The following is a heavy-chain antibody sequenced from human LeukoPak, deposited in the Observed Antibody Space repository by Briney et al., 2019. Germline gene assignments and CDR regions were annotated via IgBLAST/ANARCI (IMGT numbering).Heavy chain of an antibody. V-gene: IGHV3-30*01. J-gene: IGHJ4*02. D-gene: IGHD2-8*02. Sequence: GGSLTLSCAASGFTFGNHAMHWVRQAPGMGLEWVAVISYEASNKYYADSVKGRFTISRDNSKNMLYLQMNSLRAEDTAVYYCARDYLVGCTDTICYPIDYWGRGTLVTVSS. CDR1: GFTFGNHA. CDR3: ARDYLVGCTDTICYPIDY. CDR2: ISYEASNK.